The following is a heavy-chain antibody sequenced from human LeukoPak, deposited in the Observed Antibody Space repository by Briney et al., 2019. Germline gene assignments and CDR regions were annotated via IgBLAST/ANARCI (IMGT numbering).Heavy chain of an antibody. D-gene: IGHD5-12*01. J-gene: IGHJ4*02. Sequence: GGSLRLSCAASGSTFSSHAMSWVRQAPGKGLEWVSGISGSGGSTYYADSVKGRFTIPRDNSKNTLYLQMHSLRAEGTAVYYCAKHRGYSGCDSLGDYWGEGILVNVSS. CDR2: ISGSGGST. V-gene: IGHV3-23*01. CDR3: AKHRGYSGCDSLGDY. CDR1: GSTFSSHA.